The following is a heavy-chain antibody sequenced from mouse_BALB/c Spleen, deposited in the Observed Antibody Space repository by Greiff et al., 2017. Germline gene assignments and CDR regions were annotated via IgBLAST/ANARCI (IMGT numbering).Heavy chain of an antibody. J-gene: IGHJ3*01. CDR2: ISSGSSTI. Sequence: EVQRVESGGGLVQPGGSRKLSCAASGFTFSSFGMHWVRQAPEKGLEWVAYISSGSSTIYYADTVKGRFTISRDNPKNTLFLQMTSLRSEDTAMYYCARSGYGNYGFAYWGQGTLVTVSA. CDR1: GFTFSSFG. D-gene: IGHD2-1*01. V-gene: IGHV5-17*02. CDR3: ARSGYGNYGFAY.